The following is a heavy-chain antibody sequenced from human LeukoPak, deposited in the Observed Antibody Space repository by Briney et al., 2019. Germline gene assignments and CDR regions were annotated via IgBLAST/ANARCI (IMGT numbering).Heavy chain of an antibody. Sequence: GGSLRLSCAASGFTFSDYYMSWIRQAPGKGLEWVSYISSSSNYTNYADSVKGRLTISRDNAKNSLYLQMNSLRAEDTAVYYCARGVGTLDYWGQGTLVTVSS. V-gene: IGHV3-11*05. CDR2: ISSSSNYT. CDR3: ARGVGTLDY. CDR1: GFTFSDYY. J-gene: IGHJ4*02. D-gene: IGHD6-13*01.